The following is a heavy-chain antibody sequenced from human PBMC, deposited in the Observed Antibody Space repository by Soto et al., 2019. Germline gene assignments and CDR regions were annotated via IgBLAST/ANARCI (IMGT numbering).Heavy chain of an antibody. D-gene: IGHD3-3*01. V-gene: IGHV2-70*01. Sequence: SGPTLVNLTRTRTLTYNFSGFPLSTSAMCVSLIRQPSVKALEWLALIDWDDDKYYSTSLKTRLTISKDTSKNQVVLTMTNMDPVDTATYYCARMSRRIRIFGVDYYYYGMDVWGQGTTVTVYS. CDR2: IDWDDDK. J-gene: IGHJ6*02. CDR3: ARMSRRIRIFGVDYYYYGMDV. CDR1: GFPLSTSAMC.